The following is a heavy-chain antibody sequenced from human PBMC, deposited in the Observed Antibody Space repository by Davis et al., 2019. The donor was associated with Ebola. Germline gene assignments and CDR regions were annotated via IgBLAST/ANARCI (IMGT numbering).Heavy chain of an antibody. CDR3: GKDPNGDYVGAFDF. CDR1: GFTFSSYA. Sequence: GESLKISCAASGFTFSSYAMVWVRQAPGKGPEWVSAIRAGGGGTYYADSVRGRFTISRDNSRNTLHLEMNSLRAEDTAIYYCGKDPNGDYVGAFDFWGQGTRVTVSS. CDR2: IRAGGGGT. V-gene: IGHV3-23*01. J-gene: IGHJ3*01. D-gene: IGHD4-17*01.